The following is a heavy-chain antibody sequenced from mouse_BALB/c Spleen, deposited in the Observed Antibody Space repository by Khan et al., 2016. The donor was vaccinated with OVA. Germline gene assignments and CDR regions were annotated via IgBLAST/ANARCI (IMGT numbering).Heavy chain of an antibody. CDR2: INPSTGYT. J-gene: IGHJ3*01. CDR1: GYTFTTYW. V-gene: IGHV1-7*01. CDR3: TKKGIYGIFAY. D-gene: IGHD2-1*01. Sequence: QVQLKESGAELAQPGASVKMSCQTSGYTFTTYWMHWVKQRPGQGLEWIGYINPSTGYTDYNQRFKDKATLTTDKSSSTAYIQLSRLTSEDSGVSYCTKKGIYGIFAYWGQGTLVTVSA.